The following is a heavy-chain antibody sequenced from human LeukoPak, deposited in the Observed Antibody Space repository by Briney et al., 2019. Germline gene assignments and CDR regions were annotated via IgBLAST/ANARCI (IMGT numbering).Heavy chain of an antibody. J-gene: IGHJ4*02. CDR3: ARLTDS. CDR1: GGSIIDNSFY. CDR2: IFHSGTT. V-gene: IGHV4-39*01. Sequence: SEPLSLTCTVTGGSIIDNSFYWGWIRQPPGRGLEWIGRIFHSGTTDYNPSLERRVIIAVDTSKNQFSLRLTSVTAADTAVYYCARLTDSWGQGILVTVSS.